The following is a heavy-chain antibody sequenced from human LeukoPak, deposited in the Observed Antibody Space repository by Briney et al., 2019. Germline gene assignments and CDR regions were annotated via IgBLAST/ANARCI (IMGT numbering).Heavy chain of an antibody. D-gene: IGHD5-12*01. J-gene: IGHJ4*02. CDR3: ARGPKWLRFEGYYFDY. V-gene: IGHV1-2*04. Sequence: ASVKVSCKASGYTFTGYYMHWVRQAPGQGLEWMGWINPNSGGTNYAQKFQGWVTMTRDTSISTAYMELSRLRSDDTAVYYCARGPKWLRFEGYYFDYWGQGTLVTVSS. CDR2: INPNSGGT. CDR1: GYTFTGYY.